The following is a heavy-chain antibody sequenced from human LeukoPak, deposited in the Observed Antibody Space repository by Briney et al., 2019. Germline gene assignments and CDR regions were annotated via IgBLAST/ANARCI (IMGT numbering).Heavy chain of an antibody. D-gene: IGHD2/OR15-2a*01. J-gene: IGHJ1*01. CDR2: IYYSGST. CDR1: GGFISSSIYY. V-gene: IGHV4-39*07. Sequence: SETLSLTCTVSGGFISSSIYYWGWIRQPPGKGLEWIGSIYYSGSTDYNPSLKSRVTISVDTSKNQFSLKLSSVTAADTAVYYCAGDRSGTTEYWGQGTLVTVSS. CDR3: AGDRSGTTEY.